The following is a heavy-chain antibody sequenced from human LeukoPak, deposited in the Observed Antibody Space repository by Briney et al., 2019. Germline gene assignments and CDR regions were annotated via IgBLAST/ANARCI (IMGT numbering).Heavy chain of an antibody. CDR2: IYYSGST. J-gene: IGHJ6*03. Sequence: SETLSLTCTVSGGSISSNSYYWGWIRQPPGKGLEWIGCIYYSGSTYYNPSLKSRVTTSVDTSKNHFSLKLSSVTAADTAVYYCARSSVPYYYYSYYMDVWGNGTTVTVSS. CDR1: GGSISSNSYY. D-gene: IGHD3-22*01. V-gene: IGHV4-39*02. CDR3: ARSSVPYYYYSYYMDV.